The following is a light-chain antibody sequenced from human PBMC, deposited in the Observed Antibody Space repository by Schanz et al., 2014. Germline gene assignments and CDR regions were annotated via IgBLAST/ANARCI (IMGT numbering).Light chain of an antibody. CDR3: SSYAGNNKLL. Sequence: QSALTQPPSASGSPGQSVTISCTGTSSDIGRYNYVSWYQHHPGKAPKLMISEVTKRPSGVPDRFSGSKSGNTASLTVSGLQAEDEADYYCSSYAGNNKLLFGGGTKLTVL. CDR2: EVT. J-gene: IGLJ2*01. CDR1: SSDIGRYNY. V-gene: IGLV2-8*01.